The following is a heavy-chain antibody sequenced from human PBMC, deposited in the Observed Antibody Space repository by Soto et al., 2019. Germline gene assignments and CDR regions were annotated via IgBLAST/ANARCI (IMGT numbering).Heavy chain of an antibody. CDR1: GFSFSNYW. CDR2: IKTDGSST. CDR3: AKREGKTYGLLH. J-gene: IGHJ4*02. V-gene: IGHV3-74*01. Sequence: EVQLVESGGGLVQPGGSLRLSCAASGFSFSNYWIHWVRQAPGKGLVWVSRIKTDGSSTDYAASVKCRFTISRDNAKTTLYLQMNRLPAEDPAVYYCAKREGKTYGLLHWGQGTLVTVSS. D-gene: IGHD3-10*01.